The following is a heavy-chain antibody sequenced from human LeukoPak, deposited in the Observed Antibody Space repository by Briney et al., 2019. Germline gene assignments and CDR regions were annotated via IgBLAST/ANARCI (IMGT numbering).Heavy chain of an antibody. CDR2: INRDGTST. V-gene: IGHV3-74*01. D-gene: IGHD4-23*01. J-gene: IGHJ4*02. CDR1: GFPLSGNR. CDR3: ARGPIEYGGNSLFDY. Sequence: GGSLRLSCAASGFPLSGNRMHWVPQTPGKGLRWVSRINRDGTSTIYADSVQGRFTISRDNAKNTLYLQMKNLRAEDTAGFYCARGPIEYGGNSLFDYWGEGALVTVSS.